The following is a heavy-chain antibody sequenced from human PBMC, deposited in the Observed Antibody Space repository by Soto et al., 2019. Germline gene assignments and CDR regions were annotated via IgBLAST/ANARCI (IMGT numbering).Heavy chain of an antibody. CDR1: GFSLSTSGVG. D-gene: IGHD5-12*01. CDR3: AHRQWGPEYSGYDYFDY. V-gene: IGHV2-5*02. Sequence: QITLKESGPTLVKPTQTLTLTCTFSGFSLSTSGVGVGWIRQPPGKALEWLALIYWDEDKRYSPSLKSRLTITKDTSKNQVVLTMTNMDPVDTATYYCAHRQWGPEYSGYDYFDYWGQGTLVTVSS. CDR2: IYWDEDK. J-gene: IGHJ4*02.